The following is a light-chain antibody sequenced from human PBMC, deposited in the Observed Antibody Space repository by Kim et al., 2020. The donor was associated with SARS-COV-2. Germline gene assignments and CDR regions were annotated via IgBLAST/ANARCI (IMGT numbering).Light chain of an antibody. Sequence: SYELTQPPSVSVAPGKTARITCGGNNIGSKSVHWYQQKPGQAPVLVIYYDSDRPSGIPERFSGSNSGNTATLTISRVEAGDEADYYCQVWDSSINWVFGGGTKLTVL. J-gene: IGLJ3*02. CDR3: QVWDSSINWV. V-gene: IGLV3-21*04. CDR2: YDS. CDR1: NIGSKS.